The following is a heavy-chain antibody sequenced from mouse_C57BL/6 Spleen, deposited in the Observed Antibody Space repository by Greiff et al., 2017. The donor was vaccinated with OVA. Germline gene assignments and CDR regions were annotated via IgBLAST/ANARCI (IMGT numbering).Heavy chain of an antibody. CDR1: GYTFTDYY. V-gene: IGHV1-77*01. CDR3: ARYGAPYDYDDSWYFDV. CDR2: IGPGSGST. Sequence: VQLQQSGAELVKPGASVKISCKASGYTFTDYYINWVKQRPGQGLEWIGKIGPGSGSTYYNEKFKGKATLTADKSSSTAYMQLSSLTSEDSAVYFCARYGAPYDYDDSWYFDVWGTGTTVTVSS. D-gene: IGHD2-4*01. J-gene: IGHJ1*03.